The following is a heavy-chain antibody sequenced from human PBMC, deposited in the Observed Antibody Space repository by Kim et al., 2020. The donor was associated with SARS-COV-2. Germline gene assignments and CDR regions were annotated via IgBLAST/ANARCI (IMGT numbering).Heavy chain of an antibody. Sequence: ASVKVSCKASGYTFTSYGISWVRQAPGQGLEWMGWISAYNGNTNYAQKLQGRVTMTTDTSTSTAYMELRSLRSDDTAVYYCARDLRIQSVAGQGTVGYWGQGTLVTVSS. CDR2: ISAYNGNT. V-gene: IGHV1-18*04. CDR3: ARDLRIQSVAGQGTVGY. J-gene: IGHJ4*02. CDR1: GYTFTSYG. D-gene: IGHD6-19*01.